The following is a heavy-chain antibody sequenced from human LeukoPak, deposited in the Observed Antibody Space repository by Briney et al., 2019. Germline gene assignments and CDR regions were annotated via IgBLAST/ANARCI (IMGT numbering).Heavy chain of an antibody. D-gene: IGHD3-3*01. Sequence: SETLSLTCTVSGDSIISSNYYWGWIRQPPGKGLEWIGQIYYSGSIYYNPSLNSRVTLSVDTSKNQFSLKVSSVTAADTAVYYCARHYDFWSNYRYYYYGMDVWGQGTTVTVSS. J-gene: IGHJ6*02. V-gene: IGHV4-39*01. CDR2: IYYSGSI. CDR1: GDSIISSNYY. CDR3: ARHYDFWSNYRYYYYGMDV.